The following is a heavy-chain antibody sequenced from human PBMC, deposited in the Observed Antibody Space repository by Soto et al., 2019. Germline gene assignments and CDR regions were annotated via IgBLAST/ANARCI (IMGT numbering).Heavy chain of an antibody. D-gene: IGHD1-26*01. CDR2: ISGSGGNT. CDR3: AKDRMGASAYNWFDP. Sequence: GGSLRLSCAASGFTFSTYAMSWVRQAPGKGLEWVSSISGSGGNTYYADSVKGRFTISRDNSKNTLYLEMNSLRVEDTAVYYCAKDRMGASAYNWFDPWGQGTLVTVSS. V-gene: IGHV3-23*01. J-gene: IGHJ5*02. CDR1: GFTFSTYA.